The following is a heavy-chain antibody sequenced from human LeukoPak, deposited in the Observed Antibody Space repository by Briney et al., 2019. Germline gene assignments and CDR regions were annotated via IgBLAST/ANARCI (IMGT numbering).Heavy chain of an antibody. CDR3: AVLLWFGELRADY. D-gene: IGHD3-10*01. J-gene: IGHJ4*02. CDR2: KNPNSGNT. CDR1: GYTFTSYD. Sequence: ASVKVSCKASGYTFTSYDINWVRQATGQGLEWMGWKNPNSGNTGYAQKFQGRVTMTRNTSISTAYMELSSLRSEDTAVYYCAVLLWFGELRADYWGQGTLVTVSS. V-gene: IGHV1-8*01.